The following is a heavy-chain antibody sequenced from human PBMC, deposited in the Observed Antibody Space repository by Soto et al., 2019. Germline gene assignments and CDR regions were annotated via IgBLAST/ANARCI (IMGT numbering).Heavy chain of an antibody. CDR1: GGSISSGGYY. CDR3: ARAGWGSGSYYRTGHFDL. V-gene: IGHV4-31*03. J-gene: IGHJ2*01. Sequence: QVQLQESGPGLVKPSQTLSLTCTVSGGSISSGGYYWSWVRQHPGKGLEWIGYIYYSGSTYYNPSLRSGVTISVDTSKNQFSLKLSSVTAADTAVYYCARAGWGSGSYYRTGHFDLWGRGTLVTVSS. D-gene: IGHD3-10*01. CDR2: IYYSGST.